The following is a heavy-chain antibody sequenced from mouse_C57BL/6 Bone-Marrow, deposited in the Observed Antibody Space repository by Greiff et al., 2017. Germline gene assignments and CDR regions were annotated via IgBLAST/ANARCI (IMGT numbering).Heavy chain of an antibody. V-gene: IGHV14-4*01. D-gene: IGHD1-1*01. J-gene: IGHJ3*01. CDR2: IDPENGDT. CDR1: GFNIKDDY. CDR3: TTVLRFAY. Sequence: VQLQQSGAELVRPGASVKLSCTASGFNIKDDYMHWVKQRPEQGLEWIGWIDPENGDTEYASKFQGKATITADTSSNTAYLQLSSLTSEDTAVYYCTTVLRFAYWGQGTLVTVSA.